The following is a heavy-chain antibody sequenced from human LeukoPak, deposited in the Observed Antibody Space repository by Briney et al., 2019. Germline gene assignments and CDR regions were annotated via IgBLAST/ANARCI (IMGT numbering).Heavy chain of an antibody. D-gene: IGHD3-22*01. CDR2: ISAYNGNT. Sequence: ASVKVSCKASGYTFTSYGISWVRQAPGQGLEWMGWISAYNGNTNYAQKLQGRVTMTTDISTSTAYMELRSLRSDDTAVYYCAREGYYDSSGMYYFDYWGQGTLVTVSS. CDR1: GYTFTSYG. V-gene: IGHV1-18*01. J-gene: IGHJ4*02. CDR3: AREGYYDSSGMYYFDY.